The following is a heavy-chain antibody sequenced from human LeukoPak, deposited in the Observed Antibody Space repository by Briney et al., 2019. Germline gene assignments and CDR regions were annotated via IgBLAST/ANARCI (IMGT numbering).Heavy chain of an antibody. CDR3: ARVGSSGLVGPYNWFDP. V-gene: IGHV4-59*01. CDR2: IYYSGST. J-gene: IGHJ5*02. D-gene: IGHD1-26*01. CDR1: GGSISSYY. Sequence: SETLSLTCTVSGGSISSYYWSWIRQPPGKGLEWIGYIYYSGSTNYNPSLKSRVTISVDTSKNQFSLKLSSVAAADTAVYYCARVGSSGLVGPYNWFDPWGQGTLVTVSS.